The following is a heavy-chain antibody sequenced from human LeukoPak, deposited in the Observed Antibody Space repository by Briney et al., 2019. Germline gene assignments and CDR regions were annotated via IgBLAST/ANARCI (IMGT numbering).Heavy chain of an antibody. CDR2: ISAGGGST. J-gene: IGHJ4*02. D-gene: IGHD5-18*01. V-gene: IGHV3-23*01. Sequence: ETGGSLRLSCAASGFTFSRYAMSWVRQAPGKGLEWVSAISAGGGSTFYADSVKGRFTISRDNSKNALYLQMNSLRAEDTAVYYCAKCFRGYNYVIFDYWGQGTLVTVSS. CDR3: AKCFRGYNYVIFDY. CDR1: GFTFSRYA.